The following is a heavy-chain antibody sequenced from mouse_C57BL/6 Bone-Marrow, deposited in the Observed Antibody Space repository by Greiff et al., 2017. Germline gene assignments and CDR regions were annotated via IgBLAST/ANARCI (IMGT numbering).Heavy chain of an antibody. D-gene: IGHD1-1*01. J-gene: IGHJ3*01. V-gene: IGHV1-81*01. CDR1: GYTFTSYG. CDR2: IYPRSGNT. CDR3: AYYYGSSYVFAY. Sequence: QVQLKESGAELARPGASVKLSCKASGYTFTSYGISWVKQRTGQGLEWIGEIYPRSGNTYYNEKFKGKATLTADKSSSTAYMELRSLTSEDSALYFCAYYYGSSYVFAYWGQGTLVTVSA.